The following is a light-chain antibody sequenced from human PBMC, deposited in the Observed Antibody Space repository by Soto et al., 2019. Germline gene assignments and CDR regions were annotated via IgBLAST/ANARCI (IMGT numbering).Light chain of an antibody. J-gene: IGKJ1*01. V-gene: IGKV1-5*03. CDR2: AAS. CDR3: QHYNTSPT. Sequence: DIQLTQSPSALSVSLGDRVTITCRASQSVSIWLAWYQQKPGQAPTLLIYAASRLASGVPSRFSGSGSGTEFPPISSSEHHDVFAYYCRQHYNTSPTFGQGTRVEVK. CDR1: QSVSIW.